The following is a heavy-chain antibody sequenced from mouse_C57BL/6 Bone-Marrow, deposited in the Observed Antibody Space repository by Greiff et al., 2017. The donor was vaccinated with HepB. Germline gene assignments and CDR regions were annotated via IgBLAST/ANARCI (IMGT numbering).Heavy chain of an antibody. V-gene: IGHV1-81*01. CDR1: GYTFTSYG. CDR2: IYPRSGNT. J-gene: IGHJ2*01. Sequence: VQLVESGAELARPGASVKLSCKASGYTFTSYGISWVKQRTGQGLEWIGEIYPRSGNTYYNEKFKGKATLTADKSSSTAYMGLRSLTSEDSAVYFCAREGYYFDTWGQGTTLTVSS. CDR3: AREGYYFDT.